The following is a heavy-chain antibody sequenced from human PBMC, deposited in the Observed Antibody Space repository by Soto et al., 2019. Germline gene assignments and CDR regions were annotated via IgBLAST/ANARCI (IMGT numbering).Heavy chain of an antibody. J-gene: IGHJ6*02. CDR3: ARDRGYHYYGMDV. CDR2: IWYDGSYN. CDR1: GFTFSSYG. Sequence: QVPLVDSGGGVVQPGRSLRLSCAASGFTFSSYGMHWVRQAPDKGLEWVAVIWYDGSYNSYADSVKGRFTISGDNSKNTVYLQMNSLRAEDTAVYYCARDRGYHYYGMDVWGQGTTVTASS. V-gene: IGHV3-33*01.